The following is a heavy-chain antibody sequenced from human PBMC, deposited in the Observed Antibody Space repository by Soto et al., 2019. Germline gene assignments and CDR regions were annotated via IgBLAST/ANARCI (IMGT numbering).Heavy chain of an antibody. V-gene: IGHV3-33*01. Sequence: GGSLRLSCAASGFTFSSYGMRWVRQAPGKGLEWVAVIWYDGSNKYYADSVKGRFTISRDNSKNTLYLQMNSLRAEDTAVYYGARGLAGYYAFDIWGQGTMVTVSS. CDR2: IWYDGSNK. CDR1: GFTFSSYG. J-gene: IGHJ3*02. D-gene: IGHD3-9*01. CDR3: ARGLAGYYAFDI.